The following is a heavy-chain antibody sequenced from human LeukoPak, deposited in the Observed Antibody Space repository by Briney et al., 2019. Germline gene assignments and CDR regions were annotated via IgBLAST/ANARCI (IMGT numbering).Heavy chain of an antibody. Sequence: GGSLRLSCAASGFTFTNYGIHWVRQAPGKGLEWVAVMWYDGTNRYYADSVKGRFTISRDNAKNSLYLQMNSLRAEDTAVYYCARVSRHNFGSFDYWGQGTLVTVSS. V-gene: IGHV3-33*01. CDR2: MWYDGTNR. CDR1: GFTFTNYG. D-gene: IGHD1-1*01. CDR3: ARVSRHNFGSFDY. J-gene: IGHJ4*02.